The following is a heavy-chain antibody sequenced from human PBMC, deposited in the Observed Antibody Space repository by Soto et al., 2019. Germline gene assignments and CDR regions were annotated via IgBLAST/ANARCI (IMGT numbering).Heavy chain of an antibody. Sequence: ASVKVTCKASGYNFTNNDINWVRQAPGQGLEWIGWMNNNTNTTDSAEVFEGRVSLTWDTSISTAYMQLNSLKIDDTAVYYCAREVVETSSLWLDPWGQGTLVTVS. CDR1: GYNFTNND. D-gene: IGHD6-6*01. CDR3: AREVVETSSLWLDP. CDR2: MNNNTNTT. V-gene: IGHV1-8*01. J-gene: IGHJ5*02.